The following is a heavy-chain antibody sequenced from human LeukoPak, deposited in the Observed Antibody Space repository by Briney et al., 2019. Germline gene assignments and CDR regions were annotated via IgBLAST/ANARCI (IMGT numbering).Heavy chain of an antibody. J-gene: IGHJ4*02. V-gene: IGHV4-4*02. CDR2: IYHSGSP. CDR1: GDSISSNNW. D-gene: IGHD1-1*01. Sequence: PSGTLFLTCAISGDSISSNNWWSWVRQPPGKGLEWIGEIYHSGSPNYNPSLKSRVTISVDKSRNHFSLNLSSVTAADAAVYYCARVNINNWHSCDYWGQGTLVTVSS. CDR3: ARVNINNWHSCDY.